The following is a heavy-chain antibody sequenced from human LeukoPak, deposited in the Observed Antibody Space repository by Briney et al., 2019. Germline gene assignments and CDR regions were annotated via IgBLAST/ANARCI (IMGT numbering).Heavy chain of an antibody. CDR1: GGTFSSYA. CDR2: IIPIFGTA. V-gene: IGHV1-69*13. Sequence: SVKVSCKASGGTFSSYAISWVRQAPGQGLEWMGVIIPIFGTANYAQKFQGRVTITADESTSTAYMELSSLRSEDTAVYYCASPKPRRYFDRQMGTRFDYWGQGTLVTVSS. D-gene: IGHD3-9*01. J-gene: IGHJ4*02. CDR3: ASPKPRRYFDRQMGTRFDY.